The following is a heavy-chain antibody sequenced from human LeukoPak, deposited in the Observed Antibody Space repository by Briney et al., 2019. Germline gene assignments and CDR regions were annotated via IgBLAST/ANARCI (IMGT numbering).Heavy chain of an antibody. CDR3: ARDAFEYYYDSSGANNDY. CDR1: GYTFTSYG. D-gene: IGHD3-22*01. Sequence: ASVKVSCKASGYTFTSYGITWVRQAPGQGLEWMGWISAYNGDTNYAQKFQGRVTITADESTSTAYMELSSLRSEDTAVYYCARDAFEYYYDSSGANNDYWGQGTLVTVSS. J-gene: IGHJ4*02. CDR2: ISAYNGDT. V-gene: IGHV1-18*01.